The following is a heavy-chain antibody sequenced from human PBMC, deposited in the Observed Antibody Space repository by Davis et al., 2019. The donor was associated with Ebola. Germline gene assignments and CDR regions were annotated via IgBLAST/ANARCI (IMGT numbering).Heavy chain of an antibody. CDR2: FDPEDGET. CDR3: ATVVRFLRVWVYFDY. D-gene: IGHD2/OR15-2a*01. V-gene: IGHV1-24*01. Sequence: AASVKVSCKVSVYTLTELSMHWVRQAPGKGLEWMGGFDPEDGETIYAQKFQGRVTMTEDTSTDTAYMELSSLRSEDTAVYYCATVVRFLRVWVYFDYWGQGTLVTVSS. J-gene: IGHJ4*02. CDR1: VYTLTELS.